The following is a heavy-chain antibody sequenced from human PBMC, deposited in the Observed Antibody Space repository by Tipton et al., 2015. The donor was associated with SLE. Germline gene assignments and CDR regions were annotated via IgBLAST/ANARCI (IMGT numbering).Heavy chain of an antibody. V-gene: IGHV4-59*08. CDR2: IYYREGT. Sequence: TLSLTCTVSGDSINSYYWSWIRQPPGEGLEWIGYIYYREGTNYSPSLKSRVTISLDASKNQLSLKLTSVTAADTAVYYCARQPAIAVAGTSYYFDYWGQGTLVTVSS. CDR3: ARQPAIAVAGTSYYFDY. CDR1: GDSINSYY. J-gene: IGHJ4*02. D-gene: IGHD6-19*01.